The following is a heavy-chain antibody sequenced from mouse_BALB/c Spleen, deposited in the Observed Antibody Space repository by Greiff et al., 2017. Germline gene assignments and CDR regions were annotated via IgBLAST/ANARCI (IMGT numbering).Heavy chain of an antibody. J-gene: IGHJ4*01. V-gene: IGHV5-6-5*01. CDR1: GFTFSSYA. CDR3: ARGSLYSLYAMDY. D-gene: IGHD1-1*01. CDR2: ISSGGST. Sequence: EVKVVESGGGLVKPGGSLKLSCAASGFTFSSYAMSWVRQTPEKRLEWVASISSGGSTYYPDSVKGRFTISRDNARNILYLQMSSLRSEDTAMYYCARGSLYSLYAMDYWGQGTSVTVSS.